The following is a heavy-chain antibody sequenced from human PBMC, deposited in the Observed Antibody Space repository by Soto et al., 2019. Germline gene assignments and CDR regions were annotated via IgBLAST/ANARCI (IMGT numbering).Heavy chain of an antibody. D-gene: IGHD3-22*01. CDR2: ISEDGGEK. CDR1: GFTFSNYG. CDR3: AKGLIIVISRDWLDP. J-gene: IGHJ5*02. Sequence: QVQLVESGGGVVQPGRSLRLSCAASGFTFSNYGMHWVRQAPGEGLEWLAVISEDGGEKYYADYVKGRFTISRDNSKNTLYLQMNSLRTEDTAMYYCAKGLIIVISRDWLDPWGQGTLVTVSS. V-gene: IGHV3-30*18.